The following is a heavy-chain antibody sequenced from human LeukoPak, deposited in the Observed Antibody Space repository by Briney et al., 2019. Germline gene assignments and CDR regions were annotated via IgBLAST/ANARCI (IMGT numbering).Heavy chain of an antibody. V-gene: IGHV4-34*01. J-gene: IGHJ5*02. CDR2: INHSGST. CDR3: ARSLVVPAAVQYNWFDP. Sequence: SETLSLTCAVYGGSFSGYYWSWIRQPPGKGLEWIGEINHSGSTNYNPSLKSRVTISVDTSKNQFSLKQSSVTAADTAVYYCARSLVVPAAVQYNWFDPWGQGTLVTVSS. D-gene: IGHD2-2*01. CDR1: GGSFSGYY.